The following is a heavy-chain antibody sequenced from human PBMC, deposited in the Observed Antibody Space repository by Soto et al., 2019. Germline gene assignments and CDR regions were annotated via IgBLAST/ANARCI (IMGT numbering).Heavy chain of an antibody. CDR3: ARTRGSLYHFDY. D-gene: IGHD3-3*01. CDR2: MNPNSGNT. J-gene: IGHJ4*02. CDR1: GYTFTSYD. Sequence: ASVKVSSKASGYTFTSYDINWVRQATGQGLEWMGWMNPNSGNTGYAQKFQGRVTMTRNTSISTAYMELSSLRSEDTAVCYCARTRGSLYHFDYWGQGTLVTVSS. V-gene: IGHV1-8*01.